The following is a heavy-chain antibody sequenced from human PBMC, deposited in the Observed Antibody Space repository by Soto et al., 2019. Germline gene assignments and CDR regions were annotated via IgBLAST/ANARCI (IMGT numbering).Heavy chain of an antibody. CDR1: GYTFTSYG. CDR2: ISAYNGNT. CDR3: ARDSFDILTGYSRPDY. D-gene: IGHD3-9*01. J-gene: IGHJ4*02. V-gene: IGHV1-18*01. Sequence: QVQLVQSGAEVKKPGASVKVSCKASGYTFTSYGISWVRQAPGQGLEWMGWISAYNGNTNYAQKLQGRVTMTTDTSTSTAYIELRSLRSDDTAVYYCARDSFDILTGYSRPDYWGQGTLVTVSS.